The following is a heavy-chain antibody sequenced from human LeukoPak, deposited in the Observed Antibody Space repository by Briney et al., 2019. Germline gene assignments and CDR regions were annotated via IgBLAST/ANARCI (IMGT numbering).Heavy chain of an antibody. CDR3: ARGPDHSSGWYGYIDY. V-gene: IGHV3-7*01. CDR2: IKQDGSEK. D-gene: IGHD6-19*01. J-gene: IGHJ4*02. CDR1: GFTFSSYW. Sequence: GGSLRLSCAASGFTFSSYWMSWVRQAPGKGLEWVANIKQDGSEKYYVDSVKGRFTISRDNARNSLYLQMNSLGAEDTAVYYCARGPDHSSGWYGYIDYWGQGTLVTVSS.